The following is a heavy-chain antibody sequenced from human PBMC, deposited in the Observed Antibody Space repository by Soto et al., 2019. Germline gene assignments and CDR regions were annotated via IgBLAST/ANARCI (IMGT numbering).Heavy chain of an antibody. V-gene: IGHV1-2*04. CDR3: ARSGDYYDSSGYYLGPFDY. D-gene: IGHD3-22*01. CDR1: GYTFTGYY. CDR2: FNPNSGGT. J-gene: IGHJ4*02. Sequence: ASVKVSCKASGYTFTGYYMHWVRQAPGQGLVWLGWFNPNSGGTNYAQKFQGWVTMTRDMSISTAYMELSRLRSDDTAVYFCARSGDYYDSSGYYLGPFDYWGQGTLVTVS.